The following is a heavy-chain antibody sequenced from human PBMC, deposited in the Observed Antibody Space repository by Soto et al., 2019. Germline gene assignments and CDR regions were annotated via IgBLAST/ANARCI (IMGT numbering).Heavy chain of an antibody. J-gene: IGHJ4*02. CDR3: ATWVDYGDFEGFDF. CDR1: GGTFSNHI. Sequence: ASVKVSCKASGGTFSNHIITWVRQAPGQGLEWMGWVDPNGGGSNSAQKFQGSVTMTWDTSITTAYLDLTRLTTNDTATYFCATWVDYGDFEGFDFWGQGTLVTVSS. D-gene: IGHD4-17*01. CDR2: VDPNGGGS. V-gene: IGHV1-2*04.